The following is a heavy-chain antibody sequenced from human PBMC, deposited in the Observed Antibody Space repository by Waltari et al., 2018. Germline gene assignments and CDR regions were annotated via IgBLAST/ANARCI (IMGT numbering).Heavy chain of an antibody. Sequence: ERQLVESGGGLIQPGGSLRLSCAASGFTVMSDYMSWVRQAPGKGLGWVSVIYGGGSTFYADSVRGRFTISRDNSQNMVYLQMNSLRAEDTAVYYCATDPGLRNGMDVWGQGTTVTVSS. CDR1: GFTVMSDY. V-gene: IGHV3-53*01. CDR2: IYGGGST. CDR3: ATDPGLRNGMDV. D-gene: IGHD4-17*01. J-gene: IGHJ6*02.